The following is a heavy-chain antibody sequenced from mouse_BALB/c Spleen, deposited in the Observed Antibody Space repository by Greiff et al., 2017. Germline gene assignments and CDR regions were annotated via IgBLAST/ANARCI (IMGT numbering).Heavy chain of an antibody. V-gene: IGHV5-6-4*01. CDR3: TVKGTMINYFDY. Sequence: EVKVVESGGGLVKPGGSLKLSCAASGFTFSSYTMSWVRQTPEKRLEWVATISSGGSYTYYPDSVKGRFTISRDNAKNTLYLQMSSLKSEDTAMYYCTVKGTMINYFDYWGQGTTLTVSS. CDR1: GFTFSSYT. D-gene: IGHD2-4*01. J-gene: IGHJ2*01. CDR2: ISSGGSYT.